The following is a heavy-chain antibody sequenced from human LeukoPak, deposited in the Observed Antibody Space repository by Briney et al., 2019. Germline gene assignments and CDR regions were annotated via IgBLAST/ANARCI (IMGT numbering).Heavy chain of an antibody. D-gene: IGHD2-2*01. CDR3: ARVARGGIVVVPAAMHY. CDR1: GFTFSSYA. CDR2: ISYDGSNK. J-gene: IGHJ4*02. V-gene: IGHV3-30*04. Sequence: GSSLRLSCAASGFTFSSYAMQWVRQAPGGGLEWVAVISYDGSNKYYADSVKGRFTISRDNSKNTLYLQMNRLRAEDTAVYYCARVARGGIVVVPAAMHYWGQGTLVTVSS.